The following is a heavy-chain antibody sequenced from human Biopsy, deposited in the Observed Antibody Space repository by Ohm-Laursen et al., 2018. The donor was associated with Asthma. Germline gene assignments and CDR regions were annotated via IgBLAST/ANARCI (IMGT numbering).Heavy chain of an antibody. CDR1: GGSISSSSYY. CDR2: IYYSGRT. V-gene: IGHV4-39*01. J-gene: IGHJ4*02. CDR3: VSPPGY. Sequence: PETLSLTCTVSGGSISSSSYYWGWIRRRPGKGLEFIGTIYYSGRTYYNPSLKSRVTLSVDASKNQFSLKLTSVTAADTAVYYCVSPPGYWGQGTRVTVSS.